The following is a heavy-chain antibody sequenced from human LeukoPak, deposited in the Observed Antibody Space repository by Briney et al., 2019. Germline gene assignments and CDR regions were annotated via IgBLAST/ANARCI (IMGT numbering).Heavy chain of an antibody. V-gene: IGHV4-4*02. J-gene: IGHJ6*02. CDR3: ARSDDFWSGSLNYGMDV. D-gene: IGHD3-3*01. CDR2: IYHSGST. Sequence: SGTLSLTCAVSGGSISSSNWWSWVRQPPGKGLEWIGEIYHSGSTNYNPSLKSRVTISVDTSKNQFSLKLSSVTAADTAVYYCARSDDFWSGSLNYGMDVWGQGTTVTVSS. CDR1: GGSISSSNW.